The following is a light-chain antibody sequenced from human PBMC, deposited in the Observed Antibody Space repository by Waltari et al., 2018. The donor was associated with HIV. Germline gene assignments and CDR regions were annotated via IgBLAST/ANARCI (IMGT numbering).Light chain of an antibody. J-gene: IGKJ1*01. CDR1: QTVGLN. CDR3: QQYYLYPWT. Sequence: DILLTQSPSTLSVSPGVRGTLSCRASQTVGLNLAWYQQRPGQPPKLLVYGASIRASGVSSRFSGSGSGTEFTLTINSLQPDDFATYFCQQYYLYPWTFGQGAKVEI. V-gene: IGKV3-15*01. CDR2: GAS.